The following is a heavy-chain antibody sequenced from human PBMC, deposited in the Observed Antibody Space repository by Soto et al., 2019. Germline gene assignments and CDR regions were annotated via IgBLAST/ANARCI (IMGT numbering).Heavy chain of an antibody. Sequence: EVQLVESGGGLVQPGGSLKLSCAASGFTFSGSAMHWVRQASGKALEWVGRIRSKANSYATAYAASVKGRFTISRDDSKNTAYLQMNSLKTEDTAVYYCTRLWYSSDDAFDIWGQGTMVTVSS. V-gene: IGHV3-73*01. CDR2: IRSKANSYAT. CDR1: GFTFSGSA. D-gene: IGHD6-13*01. J-gene: IGHJ3*02. CDR3: TRLWYSSDDAFDI.